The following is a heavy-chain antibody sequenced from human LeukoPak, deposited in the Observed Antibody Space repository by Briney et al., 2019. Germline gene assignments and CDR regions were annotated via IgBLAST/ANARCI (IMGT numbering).Heavy chain of an antibody. CDR2: VNSDGSST. V-gene: IGHV3-74*01. Sequence: PGGSLRLSCAASGFTFSSHWMHWVRQAPGKGLVWVSRVNSDGSSTTYADSVKGRFTISRDNAKNTLDLQMNSLRAEDTAVYYCARVDYSSIWYIDYWGQGSLVTVSS. D-gene: IGHD6-13*01. CDR1: GFTFSSHW. J-gene: IGHJ4*02. CDR3: ARVDYSSIWYIDY.